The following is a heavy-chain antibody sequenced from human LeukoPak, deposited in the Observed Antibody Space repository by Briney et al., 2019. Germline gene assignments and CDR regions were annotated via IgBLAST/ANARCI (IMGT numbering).Heavy chain of an antibody. CDR1: GFTFSSYA. V-gene: IGHV3-30-3*01. CDR3: ARGPGYSSRFLPDFLDFEY. J-gene: IGHJ4*02. D-gene: IGHD6-13*01. Sequence: GRSLRLSCAASGFTFSSYAMHWVRQAPGKGLEWVAVISYDGSNKYYADSVKGRFTISRDNSKNTLYLQMNSLRAEDTAVYYCARGPGYSSRFLPDFLDFEYWGQGTLVTVSS. CDR2: ISYDGSNK.